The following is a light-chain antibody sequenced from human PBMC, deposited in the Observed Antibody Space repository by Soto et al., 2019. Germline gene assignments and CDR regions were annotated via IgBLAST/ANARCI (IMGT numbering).Light chain of an antibody. CDR1: SSNIGINT. J-gene: IGLJ2*01. Sequence: QSVLTQPPSASGTPGQRVTISCSGSSSNIGINTVNWYQQVPGTAPKLPIYTDNQRPSGVPDRFSGSKSGTSASLAISGLQSEDEADYFCAAWDDTLNGPIFGGGTKVTVL. CDR3: AAWDDTLNGPI. CDR2: TDN. V-gene: IGLV1-44*01.